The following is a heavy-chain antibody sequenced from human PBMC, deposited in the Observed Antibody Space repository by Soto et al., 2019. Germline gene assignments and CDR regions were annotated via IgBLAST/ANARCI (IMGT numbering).Heavy chain of an antibody. CDR3: ARDQYGDYLYYFDY. D-gene: IGHD4-17*01. CDR1: GFTFSSYG. Sequence: QVQLVESGGGVVQPGRSLRLSCAASGFTFSSYGMHWVRQAPGKGLEWGAVIWYDGSNKYYADSVKGRFTISRDNSKNTLYLQMNSLRAEDTAVYYCARDQYGDYLYYFDYWGQGTLVTVSS. CDR2: IWYDGSNK. V-gene: IGHV3-33*01. J-gene: IGHJ4*02.